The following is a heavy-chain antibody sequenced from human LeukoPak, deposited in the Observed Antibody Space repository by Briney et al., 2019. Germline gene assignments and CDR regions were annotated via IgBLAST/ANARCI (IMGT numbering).Heavy chain of an antibody. CDR1: GFTFTSYA. Sequence: GGSLRLSCAASGFTFTSYAMSRVRQAPRKGLEWVSAISGSGGSTYYADSVKGRFTISRDNSKNTLYLQMNSLRAEDTAVYYCASDLATGFDYGDPSGYWGQGTLVTVSS. V-gene: IGHV3-23*01. J-gene: IGHJ4*02. D-gene: IGHD4-17*01. CDR3: ASDLATGFDYGDPSGY. CDR2: ISGSGGST.